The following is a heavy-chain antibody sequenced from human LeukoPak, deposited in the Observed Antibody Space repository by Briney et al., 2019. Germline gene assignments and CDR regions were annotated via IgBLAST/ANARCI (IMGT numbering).Heavy chain of an antibody. J-gene: IGHJ4*02. CDR3: AREYSSSSSYFDY. CDR2: IWYDGSNK. Sequence: GGSLRLSCAASGFTFSSYGMHWVRQAPGKGLEWVAVIWYDGSNKYYADSVKGRFTISRDNSKNTLYLQMYSLRAEDTAVYYCAREYSSSSSYFDYWGQGTLVTVSS. D-gene: IGHD6-6*01. CDR1: GFTFSSYG. V-gene: IGHV3-33*01.